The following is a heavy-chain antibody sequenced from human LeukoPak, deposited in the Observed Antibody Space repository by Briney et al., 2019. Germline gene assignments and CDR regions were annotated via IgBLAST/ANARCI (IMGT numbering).Heavy chain of an antibody. CDR1: GFTFSSYS. CDR2: IGSSSSYI. J-gene: IGHJ3*02. CDR3: ARLLRSSETGWGRPFDI. D-gene: IGHD2-2*01. Sequence: PGGSLRLSCAASGFTFSSYSMNWVRQAPGKGLEWVSSIGSSSSYIYYADSVRGRFTISRDNSKNTLYLQMDSLRAEDTAVYYCARLLRSSETGWGRPFDIWGQGTTVTVSS. V-gene: IGHV3-21*04.